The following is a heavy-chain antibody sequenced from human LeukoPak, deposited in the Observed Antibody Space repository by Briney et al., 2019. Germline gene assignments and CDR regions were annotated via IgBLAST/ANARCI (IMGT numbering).Heavy chain of an antibody. CDR2: IFYSGST. J-gene: IGHJ3*01. CDR3: ARARRDLLAFDL. D-gene: IGHD1-26*01. Sequence: SETLSRTCAVYGGSFSGYYWSWIRQPPGKGLEWIGYIFYSGSTNYNPSLKSRVTISVDTSKNQFSLKLSSVTAADTAVYYCARARRDLLAFDLWGQGTMVTVSS. V-gene: IGHV4-59*01. CDR1: GGSFSGYY.